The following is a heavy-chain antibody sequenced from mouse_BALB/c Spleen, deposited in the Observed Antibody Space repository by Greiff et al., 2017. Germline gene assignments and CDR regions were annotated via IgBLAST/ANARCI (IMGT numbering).Heavy chain of an antibody. CDR1: GYTFTSYW. Sequence: QVQLQQPGAELVKPGASVKLSCKASGYTFTSYWMHWVKQRPGQGLEWIGEINPSNGRTNYNEKFKSKATLTVDKSSSTVYIQLSSLTSEDSAVYYCARLPFITAVVDYWGQGTTLTGSS. CDR3: ARLPFITAVVDY. D-gene: IGHD1-1*01. CDR2: INPSNGRT. V-gene: IGHV1S81*02. J-gene: IGHJ2*01.